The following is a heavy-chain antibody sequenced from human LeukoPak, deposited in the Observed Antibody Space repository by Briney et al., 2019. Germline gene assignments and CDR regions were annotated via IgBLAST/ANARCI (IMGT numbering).Heavy chain of an antibody. CDR1: GYTFSNYG. J-gene: IGHJ4*02. Sequence: GASVKVSCKASGYTFSNYGMSWVRQAPGQGLEWMGWISAYNGNTNYAQKLQGRVTMSTDTSTSTAYMELRSLRSDDTAVYYCARDLSPCDYLGQGTLVIVSS. V-gene: IGHV1-18*01. CDR2: ISAYNGNT. CDR3: ARDLSPCDY.